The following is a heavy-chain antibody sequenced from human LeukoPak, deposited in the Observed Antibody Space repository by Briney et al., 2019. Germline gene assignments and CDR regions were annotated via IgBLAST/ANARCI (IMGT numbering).Heavy chain of an antibody. CDR1: GYTFTGYY. CDR3: ARDSGGGYYYDSSGYYAEYFQR. V-gene: IGHV1-2*02. D-gene: IGHD3-22*01. J-gene: IGHJ1*01. CDR2: INPNSGGT. Sequence: ASVKVSCKASGYTFTGYYMHWVRQAPGQGLEWMGWINPNSGGTNYAQKFQGRVTMTRDTSISTAYMELSRLRSDDTAVYYCARDSGGGYYYDSSGYYAEYFQRWGQGTLVTVSS.